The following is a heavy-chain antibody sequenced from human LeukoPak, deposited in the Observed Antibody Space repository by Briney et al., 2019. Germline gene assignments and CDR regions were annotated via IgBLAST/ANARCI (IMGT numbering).Heavy chain of an antibody. D-gene: IGHD6-19*01. CDR1: GFTFSTYA. CDR2: ISDSRANT. Sequence: PGGSLRLSCAASGFTFSTYAMSWVRQAPGKGLEWVSTISDSRANTYYADSVRGRFTISRDNSKNTLYLQKNSLRADDTAIYYCAKSMTLQWRGFFDLWGRGTHVTVSS. CDR3: AKSMTLQWRGFFDL. J-gene: IGHJ2*01. V-gene: IGHV3-23*01.